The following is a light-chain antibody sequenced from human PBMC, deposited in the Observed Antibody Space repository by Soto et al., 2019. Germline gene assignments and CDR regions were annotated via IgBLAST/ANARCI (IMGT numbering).Light chain of an antibody. CDR3: QQSHSTPYT. Sequence: DIQMTQSPSSLSASVGDRVTITCRASQSINSYLNWYLQKPGKAPKLLIYAASSLQSGVPSRFSGSGSGTDFTLTISSLQPEDFATYYCQQSHSTPYTFCQVTKLEIK. J-gene: IGKJ2*01. CDR2: AAS. V-gene: IGKV1-39*01. CDR1: QSINSY.